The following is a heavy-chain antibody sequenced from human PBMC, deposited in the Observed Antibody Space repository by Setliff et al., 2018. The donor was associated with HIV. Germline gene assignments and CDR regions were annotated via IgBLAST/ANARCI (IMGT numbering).Heavy chain of an antibody. Sequence: PSETLSLTCTVSGGSIDSTSYYWGWIRQPPGKGLEWIGSIYYSGSTYYNPSLKSRVTISVDTSKNQFSLKLSSVTVADTAVYYCARVIRGVYFYDGTGYYYFDDWGQGALVTVSS. V-gene: IGHV4-39*07. J-gene: IGHJ4*02. CDR3: ARVIRGVYFYDGTGYYYFDD. D-gene: IGHD3-10*01. CDR1: GGSIDSTSYY. CDR2: IYYSGST.